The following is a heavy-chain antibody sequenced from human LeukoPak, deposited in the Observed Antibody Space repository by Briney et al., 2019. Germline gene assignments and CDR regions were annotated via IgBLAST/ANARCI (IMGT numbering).Heavy chain of an antibody. Sequence: GSSVKVSCKASGGTFSSYAISWVRQAPGQGLEWMGGIIPIFGTANYAQKFQGRVTITADESTSTAYMELSSLRSEDTAVYYCARWAREQQLVRGGFDYWGQGTLVTVSS. CDR3: ARWAREQQLVRGGFDY. CDR2: IIPIFGTA. D-gene: IGHD6-13*01. CDR1: GGTFSSYA. J-gene: IGHJ4*02. V-gene: IGHV1-69*01.